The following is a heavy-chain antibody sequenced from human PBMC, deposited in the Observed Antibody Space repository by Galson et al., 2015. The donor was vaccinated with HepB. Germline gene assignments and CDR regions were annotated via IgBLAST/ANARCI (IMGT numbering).Heavy chain of an antibody. V-gene: IGHV4-31*03. J-gene: IGHJ5*02. CDR2: IYYSGST. CDR3: ASHYDSSGYRWFDP. Sequence: TLSLTCTVSGGSISSGGYYWSWIRQHPGKGLEWIGYIYYSGSTYYNPSLKSRVTISVDTSKNQFSLKLSSVTAADTAVYYCASHYDSSGYRWFDPWGQGTLVTVSS. D-gene: IGHD3-22*01. CDR1: GGSISSGGYY.